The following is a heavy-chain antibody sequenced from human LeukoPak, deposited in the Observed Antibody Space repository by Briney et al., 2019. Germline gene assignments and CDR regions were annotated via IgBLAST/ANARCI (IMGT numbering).Heavy chain of an antibody. J-gene: IGHJ4*02. V-gene: IGHV1-18*01. CDR3: ARDTTRFGSTWYYDY. Sequence: SVKVSCKVSGYTFSDYGITWLRQAPGQGLEWLGWISVHSGKTAYAQKLQGRVTMTTDTSTSTAYMHLRSLPSDDTAVYYCARDTTRFGSTWYYDYWGQGTLVTVSS. CDR2: ISVHSGKT. CDR1: GYTFSDYG. D-gene: IGHD6-13*01.